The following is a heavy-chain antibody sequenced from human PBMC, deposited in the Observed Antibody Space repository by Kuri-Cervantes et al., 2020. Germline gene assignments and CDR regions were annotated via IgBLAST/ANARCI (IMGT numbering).Heavy chain of an antibody. CDR1: GYTFTSYG. J-gene: IGHJ5*02. CDR3: ARVSPEYCSGGSCYSGWFDP. Sequence: ASVKVSCKASGYTFTSYGISWVRQAPGQGLEWMGWISAYNGNTNYAQKLQGRVTMTTDTSTSTAYMELSSLRSEDTAVYYCARVSPEYCSGGSCYSGWFDPWGQGTLVTVSS. D-gene: IGHD2-15*01. V-gene: IGHV1-18*01. CDR2: ISAYNGNT.